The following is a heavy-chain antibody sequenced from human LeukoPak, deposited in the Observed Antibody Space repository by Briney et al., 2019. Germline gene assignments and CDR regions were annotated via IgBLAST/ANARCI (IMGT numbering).Heavy chain of an antibody. J-gene: IGHJ4*02. CDR1: GGTFSSYA. CDR2: IIPILGIA. Sequence: SVKVSCKASGGTFSSYAISWVRQAPGQGLEWMGRIIPILGIANYARKFQGRVTITADKSTSTAYMELSSLRSEDTAVYYCARGPTSIVATIYDYWGQGTLVTVSS. V-gene: IGHV1-69*04. D-gene: IGHD5-12*01. CDR3: ARGPTSIVATIYDY.